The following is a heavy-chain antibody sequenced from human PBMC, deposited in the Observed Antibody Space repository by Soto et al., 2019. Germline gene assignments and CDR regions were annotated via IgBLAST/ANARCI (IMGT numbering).Heavy chain of an antibody. CDR3: ARGKVVTFWTGYYYGMDV. Sequence: SETLSLTCTVSGGSISSSSYYWGWIRQPPGKGLEWIGSIYYSGSTYYNPSLKSRVTISVDTSKNQFSLKLSSVTAADTAVYYCARGKVVTFWTGYYYGMDVWGQGTTVTVSS. D-gene: IGHD3-22*01. CDR1: GGSISSSSYY. CDR2: IYYSGST. V-gene: IGHV4-39*01. J-gene: IGHJ6*02.